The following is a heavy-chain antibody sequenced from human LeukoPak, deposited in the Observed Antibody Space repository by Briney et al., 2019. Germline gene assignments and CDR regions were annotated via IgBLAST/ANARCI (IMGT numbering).Heavy chain of an antibody. Sequence: GGSLRLSCAASGFRFDGYAMHWVRQAPGKGLEWVSGISWNSGTIAYADSVKGRFTISRDDAKDSLYLQMNSLRAEDTALYYCAKDIAPAVFYYMDVWGKGTTVIVSS. CDR1: GFRFDGYA. J-gene: IGHJ6*03. CDR3: AKDIAPAVFYYMDV. CDR2: ISWNSGTI. V-gene: IGHV3-9*01.